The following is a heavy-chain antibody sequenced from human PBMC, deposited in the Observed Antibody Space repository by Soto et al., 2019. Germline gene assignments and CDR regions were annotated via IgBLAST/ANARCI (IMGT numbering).Heavy chain of an antibody. D-gene: IGHD6-13*01. CDR1: GFTFSSYG. V-gene: IGHV3-30*03. Sequence: GGSLRLSCAASGFTFSSYGMHWVRQAPGKGLEWVAVISYDGSNKYYADSVKGRFTISRDNSKNTLYLQMNSLRAEDTAVYYCASLIAAAGTVIDYWGQGTLVTVSS. CDR2: ISYDGSNK. J-gene: IGHJ4*02. CDR3: ASLIAAAGTVIDY.